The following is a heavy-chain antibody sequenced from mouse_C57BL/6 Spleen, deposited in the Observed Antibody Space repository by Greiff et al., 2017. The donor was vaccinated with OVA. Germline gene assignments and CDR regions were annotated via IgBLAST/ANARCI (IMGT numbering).Heavy chain of an antibody. CDR3: ARDYSNYWYFDV. J-gene: IGHJ1*03. CDR2: LSSGSSTI. Sequence: EVMLVESGGGLVKPGGSLKLSCAASGFTFSDYGMHWVRQAPEKGLEWVAYLSSGSSTISYADTVKGRFTISRDNAKNTLFLQMTSLRSEDTAMYYCARDYSNYWYFDVWGTGTTVTVSS. V-gene: IGHV5-17*01. CDR1: GFTFSDYG. D-gene: IGHD2-5*01.